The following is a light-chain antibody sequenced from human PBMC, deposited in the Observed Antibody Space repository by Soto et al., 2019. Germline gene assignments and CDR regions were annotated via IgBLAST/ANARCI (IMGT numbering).Light chain of an antibody. CDR3: QQYNNWPPFT. CDR1: QSVGSN. V-gene: IGKV3-15*01. Sequence: EIVMTQSPVTLSVSPGERVTLSCRASQSVGSNVAWYQQKPGQAPRLLIYGASTRATGIPARFSGSGSGTEFSLTISSLQSEDFAVYNCQQYNNWPPFTFGPGTKVDIE. J-gene: IGKJ3*01. CDR2: GAS.